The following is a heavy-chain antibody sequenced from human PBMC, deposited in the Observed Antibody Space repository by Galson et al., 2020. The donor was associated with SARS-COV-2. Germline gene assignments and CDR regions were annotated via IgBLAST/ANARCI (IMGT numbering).Heavy chain of an antibody. D-gene: IGHD2-21*02. J-gene: IGHJ4*02. V-gene: IGHV3-11*01. Sequence: GGSLRLSCAASGFTFSDYYMSWIRQAPGKGLEWVSYISSSGSTIYYADSVKGRFTISRDNAKNSLYLQMNSLRAEDTAVYYCARDAYCGGDCYSQVHDYWGQGTLVTVSS. CDR3: ARDAYCGGDCYSQVHDY. CDR2: ISSSGSTI. CDR1: GFTFSDYY.